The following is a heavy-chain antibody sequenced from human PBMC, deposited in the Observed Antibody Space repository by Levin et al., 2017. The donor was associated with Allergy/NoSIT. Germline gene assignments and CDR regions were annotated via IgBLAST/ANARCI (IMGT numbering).Heavy chain of an antibody. CDR3: ASDGSYDTLDI. J-gene: IGHJ3*02. CDR1: GFTFSGYT. V-gene: IGHV3-21*01. CDR2: ISSSSTYI. D-gene: IGHD6-6*01. Sequence: GESRKISCAASGFTFSGYTLNWVRQAPGKGLEWVSSISSSSTYIYYADSLKGRFTISRDDAKNSLSLQMNSLRVEDTAVYYCASDGSYDTLDIWGQGTMVTVSS.